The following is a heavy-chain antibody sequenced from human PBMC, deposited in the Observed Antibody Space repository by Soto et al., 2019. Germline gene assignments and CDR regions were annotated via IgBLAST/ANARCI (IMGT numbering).Heavy chain of an antibody. D-gene: IGHD2-8*02. CDR1: GFSFSNYA. V-gene: IGHV3-23*01. Sequence: EVQLLESGGGLIQPGGPLRLPCATFGFSFSNYARSWFRQAPGKGLEWVSGFGVDYVTYYADSVRGRFTISRDNSKNTLYLQMNSLRAEDTALYYCAKAKGSFDHTGPDQWGQGTLVTVSS. CDR3: AKAKGSFDHTGPDQ. J-gene: IGHJ4*02. CDR2: FGVDYVT.